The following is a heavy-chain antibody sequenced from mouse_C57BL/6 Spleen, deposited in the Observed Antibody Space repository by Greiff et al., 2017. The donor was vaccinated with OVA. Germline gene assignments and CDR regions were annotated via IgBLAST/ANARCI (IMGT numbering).Heavy chain of an antibody. J-gene: IGHJ3*01. Sequence: VKLQESGAELVRPGASVTLSCKASGYTFTDYEMHWVKQTPVHGLEWIGAIDPETGGTAYNQKFKGKAILTADKSSSTAYMELRSLTSEDSAVYYCTRSGYDYDRGAWFAYWGQGTLVTVSA. CDR2: IDPETGGT. V-gene: IGHV1-15*01. D-gene: IGHD2-4*01. CDR3: TRSGYDYDRGAWFAY. CDR1: GYTFTDYE.